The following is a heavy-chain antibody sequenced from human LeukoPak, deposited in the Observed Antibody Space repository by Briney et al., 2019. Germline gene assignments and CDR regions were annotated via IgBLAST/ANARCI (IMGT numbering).Heavy chain of an antibody. CDR1: EFTFSSYG. V-gene: IGHV3-23*01. CDR3: AKLTSRRIGSGWQQFDY. Sequence: GGSLRLSCAASEFTFSSYGMSWVRQAPGKGLEWVSGISGSGGSGSGGSTYYTDSVKGRFTISRDNSKNTLYLQMNSLRAEDTAVYYCAKLTSRRIGSGWQQFDYWGQGTLVTVSS. J-gene: IGHJ4*02. CDR2: ISGSGGSGSGGST. D-gene: IGHD6-19*01.